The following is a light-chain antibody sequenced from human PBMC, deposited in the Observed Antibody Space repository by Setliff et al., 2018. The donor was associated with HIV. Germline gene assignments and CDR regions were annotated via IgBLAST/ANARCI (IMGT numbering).Light chain of an antibody. V-gene: IGLV2-14*03. CDR1: SSDVGGYDF. Sequence: QSVLTQPASVSGSPGQSITISCIGTSSDVGGYDFVSWYQQRPGKAPKLIIFDVTERPSGVSPRFSGSKSGNTASLTISGLQTEDVGDYFCASYRSPTTYVFGIGTKVTVL. CDR3: ASYRSPTTYV. CDR2: DVT. J-gene: IGLJ1*01.